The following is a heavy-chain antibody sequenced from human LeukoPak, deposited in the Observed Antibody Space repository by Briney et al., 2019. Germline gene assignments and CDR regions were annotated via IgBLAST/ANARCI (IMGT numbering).Heavy chain of an antibody. V-gene: IGHV4-4*02. CDR1: GGSISSSNW. Sequence: SETLSLTCAVSGGSISSSNWWSWVRQPPGKGLEWIGEIYHSGSTNYNPSLKSRVTISVDKSKNQFSLKLSSVTAADTAVYYCARAGRSTRNWFDPWGQGTLVTVSS. CDR2: IYHSGST. J-gene: IGHJ5*02. CDR3: ARAGRSTRNWFDP. D-gene: IGHD3-3*01.